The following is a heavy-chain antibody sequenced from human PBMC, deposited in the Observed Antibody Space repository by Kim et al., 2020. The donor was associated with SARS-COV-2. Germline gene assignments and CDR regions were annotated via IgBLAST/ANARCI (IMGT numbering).Heavy chain of an antibody. J-gene: IGHJ4*02. V-gene: IGHV3-23*01. CDR1: GFTFSAYA. D-gene: IGHD1-26*01. Sequence: GGSLRLSCAASGFTFSAYALAWVRQAPGKGLEWVASINHGGGGTYYVDSGKGRFTISRDNSKDTMYLQMNTLGAEDTAKNYCARGRGPAATSFDYWGEGTLVAVS. CDR2: INHGGGGT. CDR3: ARGRGPAATSFDY.